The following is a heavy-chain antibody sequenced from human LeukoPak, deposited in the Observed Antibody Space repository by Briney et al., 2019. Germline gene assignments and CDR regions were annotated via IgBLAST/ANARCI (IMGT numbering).Heavy chain of an antibody. CDR1: GFTFSSYG. Sequence: GGSLRLSCAASGFTFSSYGMHWVRQAPGKGLEWVAVIWYDGSNKYYADSVKGRFTISRDNSKNTLYLQMNSLRAEDTAVYYCAKAVLDQSPADSWYYYMDVWGKGTTVTVSS. CDR2: IWYDGSNK. V-gene: IGHV3-33*06. D-gene: IGHD2-2*01. CDR3: AKAVLDQSPADSWYYYMDV. J-gene: IGHJ6*03.